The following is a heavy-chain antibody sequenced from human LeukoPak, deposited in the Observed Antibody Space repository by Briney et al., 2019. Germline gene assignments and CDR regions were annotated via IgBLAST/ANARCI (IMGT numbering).Heavy chain of an antibody. J-gene: IGHJ4*02. CDR3: TRDHCSGDNCPSFDF. Sequence: ASVSVSCKPSGYTFTSFGISWVRQAPGQGLEWMGWIGAYNGDTNYAQKFQGRVTMTTDTSTSTAYMDLRSLRSDDTAVYYCTRDHCSGDNCPSFDFWGQGPAVTVSS. CDR2: IGAYNGDT. V-gene: IGHV1-18*04. D-gene: IGHD2-15*01. CDR1: GYTFTSFG.